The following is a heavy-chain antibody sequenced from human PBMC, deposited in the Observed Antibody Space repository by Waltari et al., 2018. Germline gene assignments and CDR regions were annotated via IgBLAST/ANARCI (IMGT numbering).Heavy chain of an antibody. CDR3: ARVYSGYEGGADY. CDR1: GGSISSGSYY. CDR2: IYTSGST. Sequence: QVQLQESGPGLVKPSQTLSLTCTVSGGSISSGSYYWSWIRQPAGKGLEWIGYIYTSGSTNHHPPLKSRGTISVDTSKNQFSPKLSSVTAADTAVYYCARVYSGYEGGADYLGQGTLVTVSS. V-gene: IGHV4-61*09. D-gene: IGHD5-12*01. J-gene: IGHJ4*02.